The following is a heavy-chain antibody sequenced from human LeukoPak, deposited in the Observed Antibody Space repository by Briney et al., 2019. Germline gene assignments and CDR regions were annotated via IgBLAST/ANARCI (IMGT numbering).Heavy chain of an antibody. CDR3: TRDEAVGAPFDY. D-gene: IGHD1-26*01. CDR1: GFTFSNYW. Sequence: GGSLRLSCVASGFTFSNYWMHWVRQAPGKGLVWVSRITSDGSSTSYADSVKGRFTISRDNAKNTLYLHMNSLRAEDMAVYYCTRDEAVGAPFDYWGQGTLVTVSS. J-gene: IGHJ4*02. CDR2: ITSDGSST. V-gene: IGHV3-74*01.